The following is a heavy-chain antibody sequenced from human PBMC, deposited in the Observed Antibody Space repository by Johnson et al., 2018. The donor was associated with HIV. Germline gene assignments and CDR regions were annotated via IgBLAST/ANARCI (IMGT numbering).Heavy chain of an antibody. CDR2: INWSGIST. V-gene: IGHV3-20*04. CDR1: GFTFDDYG. D-gene: IGHD6-6*01. J-gene: IGHJ3*02. CDR3: ARDRKPWQTARPDAFDI. Sequence: VQLVESGGGVVRPGGSLRLSCAASGFTFDDYGMSWVRQAPGKGLEWVSGINWSGISTGYADSVKGRFTISSDNAKNSLYLQMNSLRAEDTALYYCARDRKPWQTARPDAFDIWGQGTMVTVSS.